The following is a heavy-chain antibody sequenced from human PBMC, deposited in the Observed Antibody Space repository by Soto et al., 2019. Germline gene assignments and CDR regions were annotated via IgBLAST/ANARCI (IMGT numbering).Heavy chain of an antibody. CDR2: ISENGGSRGGT. Sequence: GGSLRLSCAASGFTFNIYAMSWVRHVPGQGLEWVASISENGGSRGGTYYADSVKGRFTVSRDNSKNTLYLQVDSLREADTALYYCASAKAVVIAALGIWGQGTMVTVSS. CDR3: ASAKAVVIAALGI. D-gene: IGHD2-21*01. CDR1: GFTFNIYA. J-gene: IGHJ3*02. V-gene: IGHV3-23*01.